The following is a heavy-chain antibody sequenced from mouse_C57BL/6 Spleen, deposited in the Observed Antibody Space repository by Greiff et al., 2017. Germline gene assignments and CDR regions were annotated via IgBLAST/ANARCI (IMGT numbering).Heavy chain of an antibody. Sequence: VHLVESGPGLVQPSQSLSITCTVSGFSLTSYGVHWVRQSPGKGLEWLGVIWRGGSTDYNAAFMSRLSITQDNSKSQVFFKMNSLQADDTAIYYCALQIYYDYDEDAMDYWGQGTSVTVSS. CDR2: IWRGGST. J-gene: IGHJ4*01. D-gene: IGHD2-4*01. V-gene: IGHV2-5*01. CDR1: GFSLTSYG. CDR3: ALQIYYDYDEDAMDY.